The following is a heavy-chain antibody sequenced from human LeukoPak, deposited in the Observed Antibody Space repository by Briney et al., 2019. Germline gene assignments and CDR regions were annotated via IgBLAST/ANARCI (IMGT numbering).Heavy chain of an antibody. J-gene: IGHJ5*02. CDR1: GGTFSSYA. Sequence: VASVKVSCKASGGTFSSYAISWVRQASGQGLEWMGRIIPILGIANYAQKFQGRVTITADKSTSTAYMELSSLRSEDTAVYYCARDSPSIVVVVAARNWFDPWGQGTLVTVSS. CDR3: ARDSPSIVVVVAARNWFDP. CDR2: IIPILGIA. D-gene: IGHD2-15*01. V-gene: IGHV1-69*04.